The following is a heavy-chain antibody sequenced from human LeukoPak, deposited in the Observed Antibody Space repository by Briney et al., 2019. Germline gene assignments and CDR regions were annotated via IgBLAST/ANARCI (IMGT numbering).Heavy chain of an antibody. Sequence: GRSLSLSCMTSGFTFDDYDMHWVRQAPGRGLEWVAGIRRNTSTMGYADSVKGRFTISRDNAKSSLYLQMTALRPEDTALYYCARGYCGGVCYLVDNWGQGTLVTVSS. CDR2: IRRNTSTM. CDR3: ARGYCGGVCYLVDN. CDR1: GFTFDDYD. D-gene: IGHD2-21*02. V-gene: IGHV3-9*01. J-gene: IGHJ4*02.